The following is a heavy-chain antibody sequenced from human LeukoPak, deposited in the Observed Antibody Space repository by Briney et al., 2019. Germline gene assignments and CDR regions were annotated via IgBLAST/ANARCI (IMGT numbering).Heavy chain of an antibody. CDR1: GFTFSSYA. CDR3: AKDRRTITSCHDY. V-gene: IGHV3-23*01. CDR2: ISGSGGST. Sequence: PGGSLRLSCAASGFTFSSYAMSWVRQAPGKGLEWASTISGSGGSTYYADSVKGRFTISRDNSKNTLYLQMNSLRAEDTAVYYCAKDRRTITSCHDYWGQGTLVTVSS. J-gene: IGHJ4*02. D-gene: IGHD2-2*01.